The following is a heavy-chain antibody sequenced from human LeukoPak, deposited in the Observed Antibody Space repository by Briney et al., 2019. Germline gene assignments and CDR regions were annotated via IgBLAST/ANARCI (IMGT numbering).Heavy chain of an antibody. CDR1: GFTFSSSY. Sequence: GGSLRLSCAAYGFTFSSSYMTWVRQAPGKGLEWVANIKEDGSAKYYVASVKGRFTISRDNTKNSLYLQMNSLRADDTSIYYCVRGFRSDYWGQGTLVSVSS. J-gene: IGHJ4*02. CDR3: VRGFRSDY. V-gene: IGHV3-7*04. CDR2: IKEDGSAK. D-gene: IGHD2/OR15-2a*01.